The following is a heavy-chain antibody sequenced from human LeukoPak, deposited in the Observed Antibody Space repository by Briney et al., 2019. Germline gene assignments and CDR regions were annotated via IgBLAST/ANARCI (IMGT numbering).Heavy chain of an antibody. V-gene: IGHV4-59*01. J-gene: IGHJ6*03. Sequence: PETLSLTCTVSGGSISDYYWNWIRQPPGKGLEWIGYIYYSGSTTYNPSLKSRVTMPVDTAKNQFSLKLRSVTAADTAVYYCARGDFCSKSNCYLRPMDVWGKGTTVTVSS. D-gene: IGHD3-3*01. CDR2: IYYSGST. CDR3: ARGDFCSKSNCYLRPMDV. CDR1: GGSISDYY.